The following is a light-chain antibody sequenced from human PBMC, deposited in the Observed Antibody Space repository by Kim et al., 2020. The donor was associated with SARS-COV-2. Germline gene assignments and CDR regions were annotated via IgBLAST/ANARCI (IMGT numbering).Light chain of an antibody. V-gene: IGLV1-40*01. Sequence: QSVLTQPPSVSGAPGQRVTISCTGSNSNIGAGYDVHWYQQLPGTAPKLPIYGNSNRPSGVPDRFSGSKSGTSASLAITGLQAEDEADYYCQSYDSSLSVVFGGGTQLTVL. CDR3: QSYDSSLSVV. J-gene: IGLJ2*01. CDR1: NSNIGAGYD. CDR2: GNS.